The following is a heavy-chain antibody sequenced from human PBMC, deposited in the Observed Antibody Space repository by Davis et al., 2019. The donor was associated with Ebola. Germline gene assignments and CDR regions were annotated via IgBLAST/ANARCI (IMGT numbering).Heavy chain of an antibody. CDR2: IYPGDSDT. Sequence: GESLKISCKGSGYSFTSYWIGWVRQMPGKGLEWMGIIYPGDSDTRYSPSFQGQVTISADKSISTAYLQWSSLKASDTAMYYCASAPLIIVGATTLDYWGQGTLVTVSS. V-gene: IGHV5-51*01. D-gene: IGHD1-26*01. J-gene: IGHJ4*02. CDR3: ASAPLIIVGATTLDY. CDR1: GYSFTSYW.